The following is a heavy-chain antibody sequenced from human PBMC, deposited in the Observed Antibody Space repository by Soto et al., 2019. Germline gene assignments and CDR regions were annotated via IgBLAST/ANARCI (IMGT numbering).Heavy chain of an antibody. J-gene: IGHJ4*02. CDR3: AREPARGYVDY. Sequence: QVQLVQSGAEMKKHGTSVKVSCKASGYTFSSYSIHWVRQAPGQGLEWMGIINPSGGGTTYAQKFQGIVTMTRDTSTSTVYMELSSLRSEDTTVYYCAREPARGYVDYWGQGTLVTVSS. CDR2: INPSGGGT. CDR1: GYTFSSYS. V-gene: IGHV1-46*03.